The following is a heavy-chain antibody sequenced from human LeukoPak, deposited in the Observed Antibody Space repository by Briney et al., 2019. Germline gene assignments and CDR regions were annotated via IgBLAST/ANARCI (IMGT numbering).Heavy chain of an antibody. CDR2: ISISGSTI. CDR3: ASVPTGHYDSSGYYYETLPSWFDP. Sequence: PGGSLRLSCAASGFTFSDYYMSWIRQAPGKGLEWVSYISISGSTIYYADSVKGRFTISRVNAKNSMYLQMKSLRAEDTAVYYCASVPTGHYDSSGYYYETLPSWFDPWGQGTLVTVSS. D-gene: IGHD3-22*01. J-gene: IGHJ5*02. CDR1: GFTFSDYY. V-gene: IGHV3-11*01.